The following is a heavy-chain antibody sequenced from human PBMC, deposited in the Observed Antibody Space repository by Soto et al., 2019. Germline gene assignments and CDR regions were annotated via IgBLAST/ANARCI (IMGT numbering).Heavy chain of an antibody. CDR2: IYTGDSDV. J-gene: IGHJ6*02. V-gene: IGHV5-51*01. D-gene: IGHD6-13*01. CDR1: GYSFTNYW. CDR3: ATHSRNYYYYGMDV. Sequence: PGESLKISCKGSGYSFTNYWIGWVRQMPGKGLEWMGMIYTGDSDVRYSPSFEGQVTISADKSITTAYLQWRSLKASDTAMYYCATHSRNYYYYGMDVWGQGTTVTVSS.